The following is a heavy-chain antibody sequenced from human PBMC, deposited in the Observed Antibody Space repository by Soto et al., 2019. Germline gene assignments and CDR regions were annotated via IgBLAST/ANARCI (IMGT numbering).Heavy chain of an antibody. D-gene: IGHD3-9*01. Sequence: GASVKLSCKASGYTFTSYDINWVRQATGQGLEWMGWMNPNSGNTGYAQKFQGRVTMTRNTSISTAYMELSSLRSEDTAVYYCARVNRPYYDILTGYYIPDLDYWGQGTLVTVSS. CDR3: ARVNRPYYDILTGYYIPDLDY. CDR1: GYTFTSYD. CDR2: MNPNSGNT. V-gene: IGHV1-8*01. J-gene: IGHJ4*02.